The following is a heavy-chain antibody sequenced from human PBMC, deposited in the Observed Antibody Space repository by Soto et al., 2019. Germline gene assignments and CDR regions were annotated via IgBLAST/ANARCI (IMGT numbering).Heavy chain of an antibody. CDR1: GGSISSGGYY. J-gene: IGHJ4*02. CDR3: VRSFGVAAAGPFDY. Sequence: QVQLQESGPGLVKPSQTLSLTCTVSGGSISSGGYYWSWIRQHPGKGLEWIGYIYYSGSTYYNPSLKSRVTISVDTSKNQYSLKLSSVTAAATAVYYCVRSFGVAAAGPFDYWGQGTRVTGSS. CDR2: IYYSGST. V-gene: IGHV4-31*03. D-gene: IGHD6-13*01.